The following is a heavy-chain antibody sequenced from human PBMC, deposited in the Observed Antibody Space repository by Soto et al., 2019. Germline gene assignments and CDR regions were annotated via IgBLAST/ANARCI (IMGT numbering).Heavy chain of an antibody. CDR1: RLPFSGSP. V-gene: IGHV3-73*02. J-gene: IGHJ6*02. D-gene: IGHD2-2*01. Sequence: EVQLVESGGDLVQPGGSLKLSCAASRLPFSGSPIHWVRQASGKGLEWVGRIRSKANTYATAYATSVKGRFTISRDDSKNTTYLQMNSLKTEDTAVYFCTRPGFGDFVDPYDYGIDVWGQGTTVTVSS. CDR2: IRSKANTYAT. CDR3: TRPGFGDFVDPYDYGIDV.